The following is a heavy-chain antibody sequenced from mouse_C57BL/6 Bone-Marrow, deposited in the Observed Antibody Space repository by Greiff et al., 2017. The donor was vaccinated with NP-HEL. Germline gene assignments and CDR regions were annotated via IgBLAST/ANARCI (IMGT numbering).Heavy chain of an antibody. CDR3: ARGVYGYDGVYFDY. CDR2: INYDGSST. J-gene: IGHJ2*01. V-gene: IGHV5-16*01. D-gene: IGHD2-2*01. Sequence: EVQLVESEGGLVQPGSSMKLSCTASGFTFSDYYMAWVRQVPEKGLDWVANINYDGSSTYYLDSLKSRFILSRDNAKNILYLQMSSLKSEDTATYYCARGVYGYDGVYFDYWGQGTTLTVSS. CDR1: GFTFSDYY.